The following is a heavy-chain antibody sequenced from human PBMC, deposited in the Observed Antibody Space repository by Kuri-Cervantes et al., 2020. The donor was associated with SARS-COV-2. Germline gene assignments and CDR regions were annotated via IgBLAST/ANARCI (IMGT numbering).Heavy chain of an antibody. V-gene: IGHV3-48*02. Sequence: WGSLRLSCTASGFTFSSYSMNWVRQAPGKGLEWVSYISSSSSTIYYADSVKGRFTISRDNAKNSLYLQMNSLRDEDTAVYYCARDANYGSRLPRKFDYWGQGTLVTVSS. J-gene: IGHJ4*02. CDR1: GFTFSSYS. CDR2: ISSSSSTI. D-gene: IGHD5-12*01. CDR3: ARDANYGSRLPRKFDY.